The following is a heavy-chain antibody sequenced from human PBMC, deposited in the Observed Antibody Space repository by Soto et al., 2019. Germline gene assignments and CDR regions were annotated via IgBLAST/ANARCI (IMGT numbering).Heavy chain of an antibody. CDR3: ARYSSRNWFDP. Sequence: PSETLSLTCTVSGGSMTSYYWIWLRQPPGKGLEWIGYIYYSGSTYYNPSLKSRVTISVDTSKNQFSLKLSSVTAADTAVYYCARYSSRNWFDPWGQGTLVTVSS. J-gene: IGHJ5*02. CDR2: IYYSGST. V-gene: IGHV4-59*12. CDR1: GGSMTSYY. D-gene: IGHD6-19*01.